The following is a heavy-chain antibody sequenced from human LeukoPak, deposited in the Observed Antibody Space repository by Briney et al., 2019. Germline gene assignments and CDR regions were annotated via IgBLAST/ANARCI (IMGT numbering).Heavy chain of an antibody. J-gene: IGHJ6*03. V-gene: IGHV3-21*01. CDR1: GFTLNYYS. CDR2: MSSSKSYI. D-gene: IGHD6-6*01. CDR3: ARIATRFFYYMDV. Sequence: PGGSLRLSCAAPGFTLNYYSMVWVRQAPGKGLEWVSSMSSSKSYIYYADSVKGRFTISGDNAKNSLYLQMNSLRAEDTAVYYCARIATRFFYYMDVWGKGTTVTVSS.